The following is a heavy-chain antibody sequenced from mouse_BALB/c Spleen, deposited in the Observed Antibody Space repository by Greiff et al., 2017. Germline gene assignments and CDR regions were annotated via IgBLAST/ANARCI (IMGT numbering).Heavy chain of an antibody. CDR2: IYPGDGDT. J-gene: IGHJ4*01. Sequence: VQLQQSGAELARPGASVKLSCKASGYTFTSYWMQWVKQRPGQGLEWIGAIYPGDGDTRYTQKFKGKATLTADKSSSTAYMQLSSLASEDSAVYYCARCFTLYAMDYWGQGTSVTVSS. V-gene: IGHV1-87*01. CDR3: ARCFTLYAMDY. CDR1: GYTFTSYW.